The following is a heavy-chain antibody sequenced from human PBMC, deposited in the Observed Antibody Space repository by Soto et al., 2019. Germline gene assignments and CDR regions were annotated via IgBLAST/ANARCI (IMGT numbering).Heavy chain of an antibody. J-gene: IGHJ4*02. Sequence: QVHLQESGPGPVKHSETLSLVCTVSGGSVNSDNFYCGWIRQPPGRGLEWIVYIYYTGCTNYNPSLMSGVSISVDSSSSQFSLKLSSVNVADMAVYYCASEFRNSPEAFDSWGQGSVVTV. D-gene: IGHD1-1*01. CDR2: IYYTGCT. V-gene: IGHV4-61*01. CDR3: ASEFRNSPEAFDS. CDR1: GGSVNSDNFY.